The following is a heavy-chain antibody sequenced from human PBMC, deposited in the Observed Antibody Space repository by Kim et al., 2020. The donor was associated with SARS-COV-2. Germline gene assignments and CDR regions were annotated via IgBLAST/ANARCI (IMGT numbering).Heavy chain of an antibody. D-gene: IGHD2-15*01. CDR1: GGSISSSSYY. Sequence: SETLSLTCTVSGGSISSSSYYWGWIRQPPGKGLEWIGSIYYSGSTYYNPSLKSRVTISVDTSKNQFSLKLSSVTAADTAVYYCASPYCSGGSCRNFDYWCQGTLVTVSS. J-gene: IGHJ4*02. CDR3: ASPYCSGGSCRNFDY. CDR2: IYYSGST. V-gene: IGHV4-39*01.